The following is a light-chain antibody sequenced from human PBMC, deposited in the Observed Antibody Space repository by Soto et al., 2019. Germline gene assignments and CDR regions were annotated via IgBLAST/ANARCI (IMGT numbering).Light chain of an antibody. CDR2: WAS. CDR1: QSLLYRSNNKNY. V-gene: IGKV4-1*01. CDR3: QQYDTAPRT. J-gene: IGKJ1*01. Sequence: DIVMTQSPDFLAVSLGERATINCKSSQSLLYRSNNKNYLAWYQQKPGQPPKLLFYWASTRESGVPDRFSGSGSGTDFTLTISSLQAVDVAVYYCQQYDTAPRTFGQGTKVEIK.